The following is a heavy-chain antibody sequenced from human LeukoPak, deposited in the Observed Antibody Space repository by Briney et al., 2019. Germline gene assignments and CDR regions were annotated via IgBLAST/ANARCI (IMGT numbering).Heavy chain of an antibody. V-gene: IGHV3-73*01. CDR1: GFTFSGST. CDR2: IRSKAKSFAT. Sequence: PGGSLTLSCAASGFTFSGSTVHWVRQASGKGLEWVGRIRSKAKSFATAYAASVTGRFTISRDDSDNTAYLQMNSLKTEDTAVCYCSRAYDTTGYYYIDYWGQGTLVTVSS. J-gene: IGHJ4*02. D-gene: IGHD3-22*01. CDR3: SRAYDTTGYYYIDY.